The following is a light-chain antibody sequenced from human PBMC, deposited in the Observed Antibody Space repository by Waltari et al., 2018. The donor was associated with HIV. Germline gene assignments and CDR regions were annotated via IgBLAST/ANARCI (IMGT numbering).Light chain of an antibody. CDR2: LNSDGSY. J-gene: IGLJ2*01. CDR3: QSWTTGIVL. Sequence: QLVLTQSPSASASLRASVKLTCTLSSGHSNYAIAWHQHQPEKGPRYLMRLNSDGSYTKGDVVPSCCSGSGSGHELFIVVSILQSEEEADYYCQSWTTGIVLFGGGTELTVL. V-gene: IGLV4-69*01. CDR1: SGHSNYA.